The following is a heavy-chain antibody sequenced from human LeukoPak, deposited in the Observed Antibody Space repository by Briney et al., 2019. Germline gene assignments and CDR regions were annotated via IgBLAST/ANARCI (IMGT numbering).Heavy chain of an antibody. CDR1: GGSFSGYY. Sequence: SETLSLTCAVYGGSFSGYYWSWIRQPPGKGLEWIGEINHSGSTNYNPSLKSRVTISVDTSKNQFSLKLSSVTAADTAVYYCARGLRQRGYSYGRYFDYWGQGTLVTVSS. D-gene: IGHD5-18*01. J-gene: IGHJ4*02. V-gene: IGHV4-34*01. CDR3: ARGLRQRGYSYGRYFDY. CDR2: INHSGST.